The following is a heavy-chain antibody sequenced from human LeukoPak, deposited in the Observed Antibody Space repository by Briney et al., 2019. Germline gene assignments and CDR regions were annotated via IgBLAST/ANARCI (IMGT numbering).Heavy chain of an antibody. J-gene: IGHJ4*02. CDR1: GGSISSSTYY. V-gene: IGHV4-39*07. CDR2: IYYTGSP. Sequence: SETLSLTCTASGGSISSSTYYWAWIRQPPGKGLEWIGSIYYTGSPYFNPSLKSRLTLSVDTSKNQFSLKLSSVTAADTAVYYCAMGAPTSKYSSSSGHFDYWGQGTLVTVSS. CDR3: AMGAPTSKYSSSSGHFDY. D-gene: IGHD6-6*01.